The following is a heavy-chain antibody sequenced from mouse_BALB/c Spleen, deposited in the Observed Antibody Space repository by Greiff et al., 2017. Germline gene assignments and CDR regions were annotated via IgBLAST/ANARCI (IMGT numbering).Heavy chain of an antibody. V-gene: IGHV5-4*02. D-gene: IGHD2-1*01. CDR3: ARAAYGNYDAMDY. CDR2: ISDGGSYT. J-gene: IGHJ4*01. Sequence: EVHLVESGGGLVKPGGSLKLSCAASGFTFSDYYMYWVRQTPEKRLEWVATISDGGSYTYYPDSVKGRFTISRDNAKNNLYLQMSSLKSEDTAMYYCARAAYGNYDAMDYWGQGTSVTVSS. CDR1: GFTFSDYY.